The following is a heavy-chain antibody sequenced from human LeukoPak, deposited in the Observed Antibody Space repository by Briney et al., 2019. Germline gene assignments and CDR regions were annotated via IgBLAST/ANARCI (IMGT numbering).Heavy chain of an antibody. Sequence: SVKVSCKASGYTFTNYGMNWVRQAPGQGLEWMGGIIPIFGTANYAQKFQGRVTITADESTSTAYMELSSLRSEDTAVYYCARDPGGDIVVVPAAKPRRGFDPWGQGTLVTVSS. V-gene: IGHV1-69*13. CDR2: IIPIFGTA. CDR3: ARDPGGDIVVVPAAKPRRGFDP. J-gene: IGHJ5*02. D-gene: IGHD2-2*01. CDR1: GYTFTNYG.